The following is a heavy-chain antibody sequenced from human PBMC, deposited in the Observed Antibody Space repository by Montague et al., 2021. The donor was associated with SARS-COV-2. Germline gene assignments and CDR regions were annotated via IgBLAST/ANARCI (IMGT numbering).Heavy chain of an antibody. CDR2: INHSGST. V-gene: IGHV4-34*01. D-gene: IGHD6-19*01. CDR1: GGSFSGYY. Sequence: SETLSLTCAVYGGSFSGYYWCWIRQPQGKGLEWIGEINHSGSTNYNPSLKSRVIISVDKSKNQFSLKLSSVTAADTAVDYCAWTGYSSGWHSFDYWGQGTPVTVSS. CDR3: AWTGYSSGWHSFDY. J-gene: IGHJ4*02.